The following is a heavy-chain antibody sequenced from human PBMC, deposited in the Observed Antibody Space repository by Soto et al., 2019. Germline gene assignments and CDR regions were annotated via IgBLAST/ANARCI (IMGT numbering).Heavy chain of an antibody. Sequence: GGSLRLSCAASGFTFSSYGMHWVRQAPGKGLEWVAVISYDGSNKYYADSVKGRFTISRDNSKNTLYLQMNSLRAEDTAVYYCAKDDIATLPNYFDYWGQGTLVTVPQ. J-gene: IGHJ4*02. CDR3: AKDDIATLPNYFDY. V-gene: IGHV3-30*18. D-gene: IGHD5-12*01. CDR1: GFTFSSYG. CDR2: ISYDGSNK.